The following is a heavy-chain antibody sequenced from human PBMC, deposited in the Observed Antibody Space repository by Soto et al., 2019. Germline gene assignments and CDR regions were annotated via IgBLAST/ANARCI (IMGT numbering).Heavy chain of an antibody. J-gene: IGHJ5*02. D-gene: IGHD2-15*01. CDR2: MYYSGST. Sequence: QVQLQESGPGLVKPSETLALTCTVSGGSVNSGSRYWGWIRQPPGKGLEWIGYMYYSGSTSFNPSLNSRHTQSVDNFKNQVPRKLRSVTDEDTAVYYCTAEPIGHCDGGSWYPGGSWGQGTLVTVSS. CDR1: GGSVNSGSRY. CDR3: TAEPIGHCDGGSWYPGGS. V-gene: IGHV4-61*01.